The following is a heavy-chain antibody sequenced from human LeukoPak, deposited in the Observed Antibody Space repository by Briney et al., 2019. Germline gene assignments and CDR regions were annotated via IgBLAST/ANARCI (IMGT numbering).Heavy chain of an antibody. D-gene: IGHD2-21*02. J-gene: IGHJ4*02. CDR2: IDSSGDTE. CDR3: SRTSLDCLDC. V-gene: IGHV3-11*04. CDR1: GFAFSDYN. Sequence: GGSLRLSCAASGFAFSDYNMSWIRQAPGKGPEYISYIDSSGDTEYYTDSVKGRFTISRDNAKNSLYLQMNSLRGDDTAVYYYSRTSLDCLDCWGQGTLVTVSS.